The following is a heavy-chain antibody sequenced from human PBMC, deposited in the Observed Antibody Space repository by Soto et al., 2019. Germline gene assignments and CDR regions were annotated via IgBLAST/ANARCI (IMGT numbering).Heavy chain of an antibody. V-gene: IGHV3-30-3*01. Sequence: LRLSCAASGFTFSSYAMHWVRQAPGKGLEWVAVISYDGSNKYYADSVKGRFTISRDNSKNTLYLQMNSLRAEDTAVYYCARGYCSGGSCYPYYYYGMDVWGQGTTVTVSS. CDR1: GFTFSSYA. D-gene: IGHD2-15*01. CDR2: ISYDGSNK. CDR3: ARGYCSGGSCYPYYYYGMDV. J-gene: IGHJ6*02.